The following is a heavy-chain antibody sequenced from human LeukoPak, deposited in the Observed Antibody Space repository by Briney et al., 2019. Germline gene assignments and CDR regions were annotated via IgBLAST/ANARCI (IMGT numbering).Heavy chain of an antibody. D-gene: IGHD2-15*01. Sequence: SGGSLRLSCAASGFTFGSYAMNWVRQVPGKGLEWVATIVGDGYKAYYADSVKGRFAISRDNSQNMLYLQMNSLRAEDTSIYYGAKDIVFLFGDPRGQGALVTVSS. CDR2: IVGDGYKA. CDR3: AKDIVFLFGDP. J-gene: IGHJ5*02. CDR1: GFTFGSYA. V-gene: IGHV3-23*01.